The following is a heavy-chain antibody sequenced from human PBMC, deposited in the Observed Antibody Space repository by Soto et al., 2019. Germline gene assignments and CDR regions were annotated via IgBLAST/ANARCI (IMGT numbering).Heavy chain of an antibody. CDR2: IYYSGST. J-gene: IGHJ6*02. CDR1: GGSISSGDYY. Sequence: SETLSLTCTVSGGSISSGDYYWSWIRQPPGKGLEWIGYIYYSGSTYYNPSLKSRVTISVDTSKNQFSLKLSSVTAADTAVYYCARLGVDIVLVPAAMRYYYGMDVWGQGTTVTVSS. CDR3: ARLGVDIVLVPAAMRYYYGMDV. V-gene: IGHV4-30-4*01. D-gene: IGHD2-2*01.